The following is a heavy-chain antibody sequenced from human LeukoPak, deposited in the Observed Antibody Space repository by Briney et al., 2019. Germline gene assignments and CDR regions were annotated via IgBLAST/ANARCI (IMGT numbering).Heavy chain of an antibody. CDR2: INPSGGST. CDR1: GYTFTSYY. J-gene: IGHJ3*02. V-gene: IGHV1-46*01. CDR3: ARERRITMIVVGPDDAFDI. Sequence: ASVKVSCKASGYTFTSYYMHWVRQAPGQGLEWMGIINPSGGSTSYAQKFQGRVTMTRDTSTSTVYMELSSLRSEDTAVYYCARERRITMIVVGPDDAFDIWGQGTMVTVSS. D-gene: IGHD3-22*01.